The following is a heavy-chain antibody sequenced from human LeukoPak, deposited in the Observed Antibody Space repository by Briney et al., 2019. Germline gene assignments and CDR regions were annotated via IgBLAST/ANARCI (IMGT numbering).Heavy chain of an antibody. CDR2: ISGSGGST. CDR3: AKESLVVVAVPDAFDI. D-gene: IGHD2-15*01. Sequence: AGGSLRLSCAASGFTFSSYAMSWVRQAPGKGLEWVSAISGSGGSTYYADSVKGRFTISRDNSKNTLYLQMNSLRAEDTAVYYCAKESLVVVAVPDAFDIWGQGTMVTVSS. J-gene: IGHJ3*02. V-gene: IGHV3-23*01. CDR1: GFTFSSYA.